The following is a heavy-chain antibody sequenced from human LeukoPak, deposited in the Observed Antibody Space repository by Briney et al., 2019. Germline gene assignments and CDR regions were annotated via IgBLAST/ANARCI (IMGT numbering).Heavy chain of an antibody. D-gene: IGHD2-15*01. J-gene: IGHJ4*02. CDR1: GFTFSSYA. V-gene: IGHV3-30*04. CDR2: ISYDGSNK. Sequence: PGRPLRLSCAASGFTFSSYAMHWVRQAPGKGLEWVAVISYDGSNKYYADSVKGRFTISRDNSKNTLYLQMNSLRAEDTAVYYCARDEQDIVVVVAASPLDYWGQGTLVTVSS. CDR3: ARDEQDIVVVVAASPLDY.